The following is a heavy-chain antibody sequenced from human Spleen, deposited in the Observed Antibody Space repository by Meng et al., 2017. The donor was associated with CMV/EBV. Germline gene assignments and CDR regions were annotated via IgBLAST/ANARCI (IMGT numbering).Heavy chain of an antibody. CDR1: GFTFSSYG. D-gene: IGHD2-8*01. J-gene: IGHJ4*02. Sequence: GESLKISCAASGFTFSSYGMHWVRQAPGKGLEWVAFIRYDGSNKYYADSVKGRFTISRDNSKNTLYLQMNSLRAEGTAVYYCAKKYCTNGVCHLGYFDYWGQGTLVTVSS. CDR3: AKKYCTNGVCHLGYFDY. V-gene: IGHV3-30*02. CDR2: IRYDGSNK.